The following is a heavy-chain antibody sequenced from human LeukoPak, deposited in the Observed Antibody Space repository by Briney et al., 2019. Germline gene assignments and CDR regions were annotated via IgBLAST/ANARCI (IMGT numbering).Heavy chain of an antibody. CDR1: GFTFSSYT. Sequence: GGSLRLSCAASGFTFSSYTMNWVRQAPGKGLEWVSYISSSGSTIYYADSVKGRFTISRDNAKNSLYLQMNSLRAEDTAVYYCAKDLGGTAPFDYWGQGTLVTVSS. J-gene: IGHJ4*02. V-gene: IGHV3-48*04. CDR3: AKDLGGTAPFDY. CDR2: ISSSGSTI. D-gene: IGHD1-7*01.